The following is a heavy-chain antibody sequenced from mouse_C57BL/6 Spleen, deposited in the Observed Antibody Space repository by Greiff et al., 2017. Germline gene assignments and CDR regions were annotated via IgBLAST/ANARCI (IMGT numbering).Heavy chain of an antibody. D-gene: IGHD2-4*01. CDR3: ARFGDYGGPSWFAY. CDR1: GYTFTGYW. J-gene: IGHJ3*01. V-gene: IGHV1-9*01. CDR2: ILPGSGST. Sequence: QVQLKQSGAELMKPGASVKLSCKATGYTFTGYWIEWVKQRPGHGLEWIGEILPGSGSTNYNEKFKGKATFTAATSSNTAYMQLSSLTTEDSAIYYCARFGDYGGPSWFAYWGQGTLVTVSA.